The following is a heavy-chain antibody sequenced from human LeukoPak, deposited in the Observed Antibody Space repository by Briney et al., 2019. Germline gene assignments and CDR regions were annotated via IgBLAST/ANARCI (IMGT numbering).Heavy chain of an antibody. CDR3: ARGRTSWNYIYYYYMDV. CDR2: MNPNSGNT. Sequence: ASVKFSCKASGYTFTSYDINWVRQATGQGLEWMGWMNPNSGNTGYAQKFQGRVTMTRNTSISTAYMELSSLRSEDTAVYYCARGRTSWNYIYYYYMDVWGKGTTVTVSS. CDR1: GYTFTSYD. V-gene: IGHV1-8*01. J-gene: IGHJ6*03. D-gene: IGHD1-7*01.